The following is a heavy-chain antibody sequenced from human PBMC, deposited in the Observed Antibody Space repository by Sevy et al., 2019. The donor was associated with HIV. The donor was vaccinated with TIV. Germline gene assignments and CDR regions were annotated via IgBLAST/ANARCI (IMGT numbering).Heavy chain of an antibody. CDR1: GFTFSSYS. J-gene: IGHJ3*02. V-gene: IGHV3-21*01. CDR2: ISSSSSYI. CDR3: ARPRQGRSGSEAFDI. Sequence: GRSLRLSCAASGFTFSSYSMNWVRQAPGKGLEWVSSISSSSSYIYYADSVKGRFTISRDNAKNSLYLQMNSLRAEDTAVYYCARPRQGRSGSEAFDIWGQGTMVTVSS. D-gene: IGHD3-10*01.